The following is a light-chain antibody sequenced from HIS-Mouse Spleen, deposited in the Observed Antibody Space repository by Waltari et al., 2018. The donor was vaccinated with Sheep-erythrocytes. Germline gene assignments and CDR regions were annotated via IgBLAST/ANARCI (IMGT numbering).Light chain of an antibody. CDR1: QSISSW. V-gene: IGKV1-5*03. CDR2: KAS. J-gene: IGKJ4*01. Sequence: DIQMTQSLSTLSASVGDRVTITSRPSQSISSWLAWYQQKPGKAPKLLIYKASSLESGVPSRFSGSGSGTEFTLTISSLQPDDFATYYCQQYNSYPLTFGGGTKVEIK. CDR3: QQYNSYPLT.